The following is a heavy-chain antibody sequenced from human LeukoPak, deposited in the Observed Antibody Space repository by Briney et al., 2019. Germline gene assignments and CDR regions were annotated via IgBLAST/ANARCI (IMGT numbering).Heavy chain of an antibody. CDR3: ARGYYYDSSGYYASN. V-gene: IGHV3-7*01. CDR1: GFTFSSYW. J-gene: IGHJ4*02. D-gene: IGHD3-22*01. Sequence: PGGSLRLSCAASGFTFSSYWMSWVRQAPGKGLEWVANIKQDGSEKYYVDSVKGRFTMSRDNAKNSLYLQMNNLRAEDTAVYYCARGYYYDSSGYYASNWGQGTLDTVSS. CDR2: IKQDGSEK.